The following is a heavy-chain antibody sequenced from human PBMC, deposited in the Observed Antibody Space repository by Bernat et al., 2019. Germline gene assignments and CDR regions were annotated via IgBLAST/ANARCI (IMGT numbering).Heavy chain of an antibody. CDR3: TNGRLNYYCYYMDV. D-gene: IGHD3/OR15-3a*01. CDR2: IRSNAYGGTT. V-gene: IGHV3-49*05. CDR1: GFTFGDYA. Sequence: EVQLVVSGGGLVKPGRSLRLSCTASGFTFGDYAMSWFRQAPGKGLEWEGFIRSNAYGGTTEYAASVKGRCTISRDESKSIAYLQMNSLKTEDTAVYYCTNGRLNYYCYYMDVWGKGTTVTVSS. J-gene: IGHJ6*03.